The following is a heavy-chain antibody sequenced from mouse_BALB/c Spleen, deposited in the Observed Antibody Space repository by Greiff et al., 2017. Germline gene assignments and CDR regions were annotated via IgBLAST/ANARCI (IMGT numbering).Heavy chain of an antibody. V-gene: IGHV2-6-7*01. CDR3: ARALYYGYDYYAMDY. D-gene: IGHD2-2*01. Sequence: VQLQQSGPGLVAPSQSLSITCTVSGFSLTGYGVNWVRQPPGKGLEWLGMIWGDGSTDYNSALKSRLSISKDNSKSQVFLKMNSLQTDDTARYYCARALYYGYDYYAMDYWGQGTSVTVSS. CDR2: IWGDGST. CDR1: GFSLTGYG. J-gene: IGHJ4*01.